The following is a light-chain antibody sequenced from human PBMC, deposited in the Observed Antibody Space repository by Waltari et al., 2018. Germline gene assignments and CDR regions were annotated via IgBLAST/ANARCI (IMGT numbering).Light chain of an antibody. Sequence: QSALTQPAPVSGSPGQSIAFSCTGTRSDVGGYNYVSWYQQHPGKAPKLMIYDVTKRPSGISNRFSGSKSGYTASLTISGLQAEDEADYYCISYTSSGTYVFGTGTKVTVL. CDR1: RSDVGGYNY. CDR3: ISYTSSGTYV. J-gene: IGLJ1*01. V-gene: IGLV2-14*01. CDR2: DVT.